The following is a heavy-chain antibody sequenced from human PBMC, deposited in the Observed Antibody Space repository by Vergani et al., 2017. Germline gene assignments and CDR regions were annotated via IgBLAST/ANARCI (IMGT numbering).Heavy chain of an antibody. CDR3: ARDIDYYDSSGYYPDY. CDR1: GGTFSSYA. V-gene: IGHV1-69*18. D-gene: IGHD3-22*01. J-gene: IGHJ4*02. CDR2: IIPIFGTA. Sequence: QVQLVQSGAEVKKPGSSVKVSCKASGGTFSSYAISWVRQAPGQGLEWMGRIIPIFGTANYAQKFQGRDTITADESTSTAYMELSSLRSEDTAVYYCARDIDYYDSSGYYPDYWGQGTLVTVSS.